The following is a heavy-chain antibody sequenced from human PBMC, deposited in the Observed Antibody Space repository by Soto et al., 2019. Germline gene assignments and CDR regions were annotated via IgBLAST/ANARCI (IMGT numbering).Heavy chain of an antibody. CDR2: INHRGST. CDR1: GGSSSGYY. V-gene: IGHV4-34*01. Sequence: SETLSLTCAVYGGSSSGYYWSWIRQPPGKGLEWIGEINHRGSTDYNTSLMSRVTISVDTSKNQFSLKLSSVTAADTAVYYCARGVQVTVNSYYYYMDVWGKGTTVTVS. CDR3: ARGVQVTVNSYYYYMDV. J-gene: IGHJ6*03. D-gene: IGHD4-17*01.